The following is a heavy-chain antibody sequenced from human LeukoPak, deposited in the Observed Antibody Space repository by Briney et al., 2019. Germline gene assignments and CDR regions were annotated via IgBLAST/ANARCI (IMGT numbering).Heavy chain of an antibody. J-gene: IGHJ3*02. CDR1: EFTVSSNY. D-gene: IGHD3-10*01. V-gene: IGHV3-21*01. CDR3: ARGGSGATKDDAFDI. Sequence: GGSLRLSCAASEFTVSSNYMSWVRQAPGKGLEWISSISSGSGHIYYADSVKGRFTISRDNAKNSLYLQMNSLRAEDTAVYYCARGGSGATKDDAFDIWGQGTMVIVSS. CDR2: ISSGSGHI.